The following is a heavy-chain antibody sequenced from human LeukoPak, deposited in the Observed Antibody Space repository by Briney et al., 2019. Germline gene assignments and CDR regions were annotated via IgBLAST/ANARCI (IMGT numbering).Heavy chain of an antibody. CDR3: ARDTGAGLYYFDY. Sequence: GGSLGLSCAASGFTFSSYWMSWVRQAPGKGLEWVTNIKQDGSEKYYVDSVKGRFTISRDNAKNSLYLQMNSLRAEDTAVYYCARDTGAGLYYFDYWGQGTLVTVSS. CDR1: GFTFSSYW. V-gene: IGHV3-7*01. CDR2: IKQDGSEK. J-gene: IGHJ4*02. D-gene: IGHD6-13*01.